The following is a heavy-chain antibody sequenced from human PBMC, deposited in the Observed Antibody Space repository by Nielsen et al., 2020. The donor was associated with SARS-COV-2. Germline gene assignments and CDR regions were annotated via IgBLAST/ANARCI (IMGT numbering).Heavy chain of an antibody. J-gene: IGHJ3*02. V-gene: IGHV3-7*03. CDR2: IKEDGSEK. D-gene: IGHD3-22*01. CDR1: GFTFSNYW. Sequence: GESLKISCAASGFTFSNYWMTWVRQAPGKGLEWVANIKEDGSEKNYVDSVKGRFTISRDNAKNSLYLQMNSLRAEDTALYYCAKDYDYYDSSGYFDNAFDIWGQGTMVTVSS. CDR3: AKDYDYYDSSGYFDNAFDI.